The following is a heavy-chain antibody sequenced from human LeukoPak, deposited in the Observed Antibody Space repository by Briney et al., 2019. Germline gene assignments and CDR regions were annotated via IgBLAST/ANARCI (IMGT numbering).Heavy chain of an antibody. D-gene: IGHD3-10*01. CDR1: GFSFSSYA. J-gene: IGHJ4*03. CDR2: ISASGGST. V-gene: IGHV3-23*01. Sequence: PGGSLRLSCAAAGFSFSSYAMSWVRQAPGKGLEWVSSISASGGSTNYADSVKGRFTISRDNSKNTVYLQMNSLTAEDTAVYSCPKVMDGSEWLTMVARVNTKTRGVYYIDDWGQGTPVTVSS. CDR3: PKVMDGSEWLTMVARVNTKTRGVYYIDD.